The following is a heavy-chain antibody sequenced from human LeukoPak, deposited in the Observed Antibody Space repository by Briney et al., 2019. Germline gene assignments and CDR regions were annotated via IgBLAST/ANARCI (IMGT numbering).Heavy chain of an antibody. Sequence: GGSLRLSCAASGFTFSSYAMSWVRQAPEKGLEWGSAITGSGGSTYYADSVKGRFTISRDNSKNTLYLQMNSMRAEETAVYYSATDRDAYSSVMDYWGQGTLVTVSS. CDR1: GFTFSSYA. J-gene: IGHJ4*02. V-gene: IGHV3-23*01. D-gene: IGHD5-24*01. CDR2: ITGSGGST. CDR3: ATDRDAYSSVMDY.